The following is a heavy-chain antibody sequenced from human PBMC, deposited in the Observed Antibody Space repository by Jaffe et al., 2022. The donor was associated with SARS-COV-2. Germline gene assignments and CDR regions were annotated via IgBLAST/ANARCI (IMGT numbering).Heavy chain of an antibody. CDR2: VYSTGDT. CDR1: GASINSGGYY. Sequence: QVQLQESGPGLVKPSQTLSLTCTVSGASINSGGYYWTWIRQPAGKGLEWIGRVYSTGDTYYNSSLKSRVTISADTSRNHFSLHLTSVTAADTAMYYCATGQHSTTWPLRFDSWGRGTLVTVSS. D-gene: IGHD6-13*01. J-gene: IGHJ4*02. V-gene: IGHV4-61*02. CDR3: ATGQHSTTWPLRFDS.